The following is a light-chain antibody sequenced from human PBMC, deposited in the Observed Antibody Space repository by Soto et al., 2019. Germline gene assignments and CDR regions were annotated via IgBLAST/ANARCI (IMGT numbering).Light chain of an antibody. CDR1: SSNIGSSY. Sequence: QSVLTQPPSTSGTPGQRVTISCSGSSSNIGSSYVFWFQHLPGTAPKLLIYDNNKRPSGIPDRFSGSKSGTSATLGITGLQTGDEADYYCGTWDSSLSAGVFGGGTKLTVL. J-gene: IGLJ2*01. CDR2: DNN. CDR3: GTWDSSLSAGV. V-gene: IGLV1-51*01.